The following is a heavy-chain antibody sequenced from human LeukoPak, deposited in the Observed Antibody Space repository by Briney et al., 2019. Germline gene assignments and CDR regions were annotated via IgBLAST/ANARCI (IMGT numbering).Heavy chain of an antibody. D-gene: IGHD2-2*01. CDR1: GGSISSGSYY. CDR2: IYYSGST. J-gene: IGHJ4*02. Sequence: SETLSLTCTVSGGSISSGSYYWGWIRQPPGKGLEWIGSIYYSGSTYYNPSLKSRVTISVDTSKNQFSLKLSSVTAADTAVYYCARGLDCSSTSCYATDYWGQGTLVTVSS. V-gene: IGHV4-39*01. CDR3: ARGLDCSSTSCYATDY.